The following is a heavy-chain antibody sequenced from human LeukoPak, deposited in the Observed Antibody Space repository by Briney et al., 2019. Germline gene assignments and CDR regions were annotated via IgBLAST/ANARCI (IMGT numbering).Heavy chain of an antibody. CDR2: IYYSGST. CDR3: ARHRMFEGVIGIYHFDD. Sequence: PSETLSLTCTASGVTIRGSYWSWIRQPPGKGLEWIGYIYYSGSTNYNPSLKSPVTISVATSKHQFSLKLSSVPAAETAVYYCARHRMFEGVIGIYHFDDWRQATL. CDR1: GVTIRGSY. D-gene: IGHD3-16*02. J-gene: IGHJ4*02. V-gene: IGHV4-59*08.